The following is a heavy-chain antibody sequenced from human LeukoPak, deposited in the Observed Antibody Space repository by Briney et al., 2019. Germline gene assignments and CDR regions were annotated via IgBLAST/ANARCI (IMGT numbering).Heavy chain of an antibody. CDR3: AKGGGFEAPIFDY. CDR1: GFTFSSYA. Sequence: GGSLRLSCAASGFTFSSYAMIWVRHAPGKGREWGSAISGSGGSIYYADSAKGRFNISRENSKNTLYLQMNSLRAEDTSVYHCAKGGGFEAPIFDYWGQGTLVTVSS. D-gene: IGHD3-10*01. CDR2: ISGSGGSI. V-gene: IGHV3-23*01. J-gene: IGHJ4*02.